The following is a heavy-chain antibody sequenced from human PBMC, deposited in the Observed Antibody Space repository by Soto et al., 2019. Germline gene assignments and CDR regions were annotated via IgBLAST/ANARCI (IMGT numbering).Heavy chain of an antibody. CDR3: GRGGSWGSDY. D-gene: IGHD6-13*01. J-gene: IGHJ4*02. V-gene: IGHV3-15*07. CDR1: GVPFVNAG. CDR2: IKSKTDGGTT. Sequence: GGPLRLSCAASGVPFVNAGRNWVRQAPGKGLEWVGRIKSKTDGGTTDYAAPVKGRFTISRDDSKNTLYLQMNSLRAEDTAVYYCGRGGSWGSDYWGPGTLVTVSS.